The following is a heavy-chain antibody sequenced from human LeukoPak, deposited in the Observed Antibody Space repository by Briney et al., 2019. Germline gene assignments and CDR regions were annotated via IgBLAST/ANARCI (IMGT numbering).Heavy chain of an antibody. CDR1: GFTFSSYW. D-gene: IGHD4-17*01. V-gene: IGHV3-74*01. CDR3: ARRGGDYFDY. J-gene: IGHJ4*02. Sequence: PGGSLRPSCAASGFTFSSYWMHWVRQVPGKGLVWVSRIKNDGSSTSYADSEKGRFTISRDNAKNTLYLQMNSLRAEDTAVYYCARRGGDYFDYWGQGTLVTVSS. CDR2: IKNDGSST.